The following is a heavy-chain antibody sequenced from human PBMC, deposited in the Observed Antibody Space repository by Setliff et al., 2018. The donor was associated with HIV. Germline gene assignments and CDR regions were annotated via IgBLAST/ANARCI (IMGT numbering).Heavy chain of an antibody. CDR1: GFTFSGSP. J-gene: IGHJ4*02. CDR3: AKVGSSGYYEMCDY. CDR2: IKTRADNYAT. D-gene: IGHD5-12*01. Sequence: PGGSLRLSCAASGFTFSGSPIHWVRQASGKGLEWLGRIKTRADNYATAYAASVKGRFTISRDISRNTLYLQMNSLRVEDTAVYYCAKVGSSGYYEMCDYWGQGTLVTVSS. V-gene: IGHV3-73*01.